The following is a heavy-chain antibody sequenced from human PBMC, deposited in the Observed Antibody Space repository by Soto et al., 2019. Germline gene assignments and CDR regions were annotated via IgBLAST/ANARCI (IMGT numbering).Heavy chain of an antibody. CDR1: GYSFTSYW. Sequence: PGESLKISCKGSGYSFTSYWIGWVRQMPGKGLEWMGIIYPGDSDTRYSPSFQGQVTISADKSISTAYLQWSSLKASDTAMYYCARRSGIYDTPNGYGMDVWGQGTTVTVSS. V-gene: IGHV5-51*01. J-gene: IGHJ6*02. CDR3: ARRSGIYDTPNGYGMDV. CDR2: IYPGDSDT. D-gene: IGHD3-9*01.